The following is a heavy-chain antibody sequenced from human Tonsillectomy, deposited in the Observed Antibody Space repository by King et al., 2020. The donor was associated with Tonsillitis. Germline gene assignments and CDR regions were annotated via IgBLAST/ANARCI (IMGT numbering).Heavy chain of an antibody. Sequence: QLQESGPGLVKPSQTLSLTCTVSGGSISSGGYYWSWIRQHPGKGLEWIGYIYYSGSTYYNPSLKSRFTISVDTSKNQFSLKLSSVTAADTAVYYCAREGYGGNSFGYWGQGTLVTVSS. D-gene: IGHD4-23*01. J-gene: IGHJ4*02. CDR1: GGSISSGGYY. V-gene: IGHV4-31*03. CDR3: AREGYGGNSFGY. CDR2: IYYSGST.